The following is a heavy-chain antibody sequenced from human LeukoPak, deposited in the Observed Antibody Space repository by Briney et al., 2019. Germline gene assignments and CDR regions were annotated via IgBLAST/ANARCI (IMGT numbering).Heavy chain of an antibody. CDR1: GFTFSSYA. J-gene: IGHJ5*02. CDR3: ARGYASTSQLDP. D-gene: IGHD6-13*01. Sequence: GGSLRLSGVAFGFTFSSYAMHGVGQAPGKGLERVAVISFDGSNKYYADSVKGRFTISRDNSKNTLYLQVSAEDTAIYYCARGYASTSQLDPWGQGTLVTVSS. V-gene: IGHV3-30*03. CDR2: ISFDGSNK.